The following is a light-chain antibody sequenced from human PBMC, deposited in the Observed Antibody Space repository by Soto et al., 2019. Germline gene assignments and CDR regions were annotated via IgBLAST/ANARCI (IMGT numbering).Light chain of an antibody. CDR3: QLRSNWPPPWT. Sequence: EIVLTQSPATLSLSPGERATLSCRASQSISNYLAWYQHRPGQAPRLLIYDASTRATGIPARFSGGGSGTDFTLTISSLEPEDFAVYFCQLRSNWPPPWTFGQGTKVDIK. V-gene: IGKV3-11*01. CDR1: QSISNY. CDR2: DAS. J-gene: IGKJ1*01.